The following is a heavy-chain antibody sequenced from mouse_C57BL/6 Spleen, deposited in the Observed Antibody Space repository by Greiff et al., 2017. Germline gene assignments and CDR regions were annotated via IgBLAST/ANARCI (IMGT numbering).Heavy chain of an antibody. CDR1: GFTFSSYG. J-gene: IGHJ4*01. CDR3: ARTGSIYAMDY. Sequence: DVQLVESGGDLVKPGGSLKLSCAASGFTFSSYGMSWVRQTPDKRLEWVATISSGGSYTYYPDSVKGRFTISRNNAKNTLYLQISSLKSEDTAMYYCARTGSIYAMDYWGQGTSVTVSS. D-gene: IGHD1-1*01. V-gene: IGHV5-6*01. CDR2: ISSGGSYT.